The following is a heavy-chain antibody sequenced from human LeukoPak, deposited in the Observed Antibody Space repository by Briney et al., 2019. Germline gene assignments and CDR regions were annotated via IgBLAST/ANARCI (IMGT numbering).Heavy chain of an antibody. V-gene: IGHV1-18*01. CDR1: GYTFTSYG. CDR3: ATTRRVVVREFDY. D-gene: IGHD3-22*01. J-gene: IGHJ4*02. CDR2: ISAYNGNT. Sequence: GASVKVSCKASGYTFTSYGISWVRKAPGQGLEWMGWISAYNGNTNYAQKLQGRVTMTTDTSTSTAYMELRRLRSDDTAVYYCATTRRVVVREFDYWGQGTLVTVSS.